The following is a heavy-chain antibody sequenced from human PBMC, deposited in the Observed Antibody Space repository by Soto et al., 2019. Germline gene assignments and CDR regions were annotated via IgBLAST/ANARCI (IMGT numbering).Heavy chain of an antibody. CDR3: AKVGAEWGRGYSRGDAFDI. CDR2: ISYDGSNK. V-gene: IGHV3-30*18. D-gene: IGHD3-22*01. CDR1: GFTFSSYG. J-gene: IGHJ3*02. Sequence: QVQLVESGGGVVQPGRSLRLSCAASGFTFSSYGMHWVRQAPGKGLEWVAVISYDGSNKYYADSVKGRFTISRDNSKNXLXPQMNSLRAEETAVYYCAKVGAEWGRGYSRGDAFDIWGQGTMVTVSS.